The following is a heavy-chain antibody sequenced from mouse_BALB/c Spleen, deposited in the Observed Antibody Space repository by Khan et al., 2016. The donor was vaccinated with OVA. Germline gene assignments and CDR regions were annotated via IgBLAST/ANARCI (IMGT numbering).Heavy chain of an antibody. CDR1: GYTFTSYW. D-gene: IGHD1-1*01. J-gene: IGHJ2*01. CDR3: TIYGSSSPYYFDY. CDR2: IYPSDSYT. V-gene: IGHV1-69*02. Sequence: QVQLKQSGAELVRPGASVKLSCKASGYTFTSYWINWVKQRPGQGLEWIGNIYPSDSYTNYNQKFKDKATLTVDKSSSTAYMQLSSPTSEDSAVYYCTIYGSSSPYYFDYWGQGTTLTVSS.